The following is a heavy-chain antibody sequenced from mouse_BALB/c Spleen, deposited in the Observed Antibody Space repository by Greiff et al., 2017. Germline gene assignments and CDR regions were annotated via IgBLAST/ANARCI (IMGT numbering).Heavy chain of an antibody. Sequence: KLIGLGVGLVQPGGSMKLPCVLPGITFSNYWMNWVRQSLEKGLEWVAEFILKFNNYATHYAESVKGVFTISRDDSKSSVYLQRNNLRAEDTGNYYYTRRTAPWCAYWGQGTLVTVAA. CDR3: TRRTAPWCAY. J-gene: IGHJ3*01. CDR2: FILKFNNYAT. CDR1: GITFSNYW. D-gene: IGHD1-2*01. V-gene: IGHV6-6*02.